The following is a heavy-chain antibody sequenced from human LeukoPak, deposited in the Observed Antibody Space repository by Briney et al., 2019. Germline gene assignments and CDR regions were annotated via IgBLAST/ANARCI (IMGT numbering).Heavy chain of an antibody. CDR3: ARLCDGYYFDY. J-gene: IGHJ4*02. Sequence: GGSLRLSCAASGFTFSSYSMNWVRQAPGKGLEWVSSISSSSSYIYYADSVKGRFTISRDNAKNSLYLQMNSLRAEDTAVYYCARLCDGYYFDYWGQGTLVTVSS. V-gene: IGHV3-21*01. CDR1: GFTFSSYS. CDR2: ISSSSSYI.